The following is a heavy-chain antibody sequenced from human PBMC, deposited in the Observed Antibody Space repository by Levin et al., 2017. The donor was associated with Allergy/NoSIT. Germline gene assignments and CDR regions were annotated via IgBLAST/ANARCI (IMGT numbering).Heavy chain of an antibody. CDR1: GYTFTGYY. J-gene: IGHJ4*02. Sequence: ASVKVSCKASGYTFTGYYMHWVRQAPGQGLEWRGWINPNSGGTNYAQKFQGRGTMTRDTSISTADRERSRLRSDDTAVDYCARDWRGSDYGGNSGSGSGDYWGQGTLVTVSS. CDR2: INPNSGGT. D-gene: IGHD4-23*01. CDR3: ARDWRGSDYGGNSGSGSGDY. V-gene: IGHV1-2*02.